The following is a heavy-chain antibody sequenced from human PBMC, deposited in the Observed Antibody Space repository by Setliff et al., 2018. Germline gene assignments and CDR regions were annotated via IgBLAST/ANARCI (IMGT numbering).Heavy chain of an antibody. CDR3: ATSGFCSAGSCYSFDD. V-gene: IGHV4-34*08. J-gene: IGHJ4*02. D-gene: IGHD6-19*01. CDR2: INHSGTT. Sequence: KTSETLSLTCTAYGGTFSDYYWTWIRQPPGKGLEWIGEINHSGTTNYNPSLKSRVTISVDTSKNQFSLNLTSVTAADTAVYYCATSGFCSAGSCYSFDDWGQGALVTVSS. CDR1: GGTFSDYY.